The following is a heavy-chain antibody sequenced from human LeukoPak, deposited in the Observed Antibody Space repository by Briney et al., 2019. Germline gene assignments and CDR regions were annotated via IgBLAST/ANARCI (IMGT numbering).Heavy chain of an antibody. CDR2: IYYSGST. Sequence: SETLSLTCTVSGGSIGSGTYYWGWIRQSPGKGLEWIGSIYYSGSTNYNPSLRSRVTISVDTSKNQFSLKLSSVTAADTAVYYCARYSYGFNDYWGQGTLVTVSS. CDR1: GGSIGSGTYY. D-gene: IGHD5-18*01. V-gene: IGHV4-39*07. CDR3: ARYSYGFNDY. J-gene: IGHJ4*02.